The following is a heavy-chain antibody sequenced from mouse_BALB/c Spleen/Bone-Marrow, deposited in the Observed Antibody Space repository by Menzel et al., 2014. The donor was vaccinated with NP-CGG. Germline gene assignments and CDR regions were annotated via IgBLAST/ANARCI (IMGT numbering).Heavy chain of an antibody. V-gene: IGHV5-9-2*01. CDR1: GFTFSNYG. J-gene: IGHJ3*01. D-gene: IGHD2-4*01. CDR2: ISGGSGYT. CDR3: ARHAYYDQTEVSFVY. Sequence: DVMLVESGGGLVKSGGSLKLSCAASGFTFSNYGMSWVRQTPEKRLEWVATISGGSGYTFYSDSVKGRFTISRENAKNNLYLQLSSRRSEDTAVYYCARHAYYDQTEVSFVYWGQGTLVTVSA.